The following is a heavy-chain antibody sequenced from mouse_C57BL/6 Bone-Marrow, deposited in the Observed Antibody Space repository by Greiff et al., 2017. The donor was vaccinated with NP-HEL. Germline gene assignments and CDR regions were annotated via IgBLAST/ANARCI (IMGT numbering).Heavy chain of an antibody. CDR1: GFTFSSYG. V-gene: IGHV5-6*01. D-gene: IGHD1-1*01. Sequence: EVQRVESGGDLVKPGGSLKLSCAASGFTFSSYGMSWVRQTPDKRLEWVATISSGGSYTYYPDSVKGRFTISRDNAKNTLYLQMSSLKSEDTAMYYCARHWYYGSSSFDYWGQGTTLTVSS. CDR2: ISSGGSYT. J-gene: IGHJ2*01. CDR3: ARHWYYGSSSFDY.